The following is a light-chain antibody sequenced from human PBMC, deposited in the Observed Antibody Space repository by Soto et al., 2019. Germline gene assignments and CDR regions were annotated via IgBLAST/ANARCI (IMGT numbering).Light chain of an antibody. CDR2: GAS. CDR1: QSFSRSF. J-gene: IGKJ5*01. Sequence: EIVLTQSPGTLSLSPGERATLSCRASQSFSRSFLAWYQQRPGQAPRLLPYGASTRATGIPHRFSGSGSGTDFTLSITRLEPEDFAGYYCQQYASSPITFGQGTRLEIK. V-gene: IGKV3-20*01. CDR3: QQYASSPIT.